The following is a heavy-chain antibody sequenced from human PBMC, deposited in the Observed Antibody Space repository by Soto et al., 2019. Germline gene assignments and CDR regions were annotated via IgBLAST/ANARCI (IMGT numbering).Heavy chain of an antibody. CDR3: EKEKGYCYYYMDV. CDR2: ISWNSGSI. J-gene: IGHJ6*03. V-gene: IGHV3-9*01. Sequence: EVQLVESGGGLVQPGRSLRLSCAASGFTFDDYAMHWVRQAPGKGLEWVSGISWNSGSIGYADSVKGRFTISRHNAKNSLYLQMNSLRAEDTALYYCEKEKGYCYYYMDVWGKGTTVTVSS. CDR1: GFTFDDYA.